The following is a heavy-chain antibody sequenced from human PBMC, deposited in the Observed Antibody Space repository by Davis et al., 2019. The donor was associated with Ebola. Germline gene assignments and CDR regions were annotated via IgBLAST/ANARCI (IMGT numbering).Heavy chain of an antibody. Sequence: AASVKVSCKASGGTFSSYAISWVRQAPGQGLEWMGRIIPILGIANYAQKFQGRVTITADKSTSTAYMALSSLRSEDTAVYYCARAWGMDIVVVPAAMGDWGQGTLVTVSS. D-gene: IGHD2-2*03. CDR1: GGTFSSYA. CDR3: ARAWGMDIVVVPAAMGD. J-gene: IGHJ4*02. V-gene: IGHV1-69*04. CDR2: IIPILGIA.